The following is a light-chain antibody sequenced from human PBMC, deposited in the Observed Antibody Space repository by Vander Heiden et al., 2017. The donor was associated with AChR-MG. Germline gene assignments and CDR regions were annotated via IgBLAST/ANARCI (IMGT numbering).Light chain of an antibody. Sequence: DIQMTHSPSTLSASVGDRITITCRASQSISIWLAWYQQKPGKAPKLLMYKASRLESGVPSRFSGSGSGTEFTLTISSLQPDDFANYFCQQDQSSYTFGGGTKVEMK. CDR3: QQDQSSYT. V-gene: IGKV1-5*03. CDR2: KAS. CDR1: QSISIW. J-gene: IGKJ4*01.